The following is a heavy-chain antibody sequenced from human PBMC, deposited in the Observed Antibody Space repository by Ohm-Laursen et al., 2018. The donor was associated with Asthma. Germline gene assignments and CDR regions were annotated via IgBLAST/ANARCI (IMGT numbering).Heavy chain of an antibody. CDR3: VKLAYRGFDSL. CDR1: GYTFSRYS. D-gene: IGHD3-16*01. J-gene: IGHJ4*02. V-gene: IGHV3-21*01. Sequence: SLRLSCTASGYTFSRYSIHWVRQIPGKGLEWVASISTASTFIYYADSVRGRFTISRDNAKQSLFLQMNSLRVEDTAVYYCVKLAYRGFDSLWGRGTRVTVSS. CDR2: ISTASTFI.